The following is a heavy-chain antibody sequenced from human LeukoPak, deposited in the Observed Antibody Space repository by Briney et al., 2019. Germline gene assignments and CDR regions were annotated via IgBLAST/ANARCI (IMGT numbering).Heavy chain of an antibody. CDR3: ARASIVGTTAYYDYYYYMDV. CDR2: IYSGGST. J-gene: IGHJ6*03. V-gene: IGHV3-53*01. CDR1: GLTVSNKY. Sequence: GGSLRLSCAASGLTVSNKYMSWVRQTPGKGLEWVSVIYSGGSTYYADSVKGRFTISRDNSKNTLYLQMNSLRAEDTAVYYCARASIVGTTAYYDYYYYMDVWGNGTTVTVSS. D-gene: IGHD1-26*01.